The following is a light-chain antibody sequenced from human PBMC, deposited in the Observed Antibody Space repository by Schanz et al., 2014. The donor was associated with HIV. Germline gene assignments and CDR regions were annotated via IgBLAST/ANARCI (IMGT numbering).Light chain of an antibody. CDR1: QNIANW. CDR2: EAS. J-gene: IGKJ2*01. Sequence: DIQMTQSPSTLSGSVGDRVTLTCRASQNIANWVAWYQQKTGTAPNLLISEASTLESGVPSRFSGSGSGTEFTLSISSLQSDDFATYYCLQYNDDVYTFGQGTKLEIK. V-gene: IGKV1-5*03. CDR3: LQYNDDVYT.